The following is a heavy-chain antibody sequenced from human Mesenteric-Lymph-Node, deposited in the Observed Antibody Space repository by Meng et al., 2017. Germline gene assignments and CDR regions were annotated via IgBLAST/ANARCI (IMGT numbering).Heavy chain of an antibody. CDR1: GGSVSSGSYY. CDR2: IYYSGAT. Sequence: GHLQESGPGLVRPSETLSLTCSVSGGSVSSGSYYWSWIRQPPGKGLEWIGYIYYSGATNYNPSLKSRVTISADTSKNQFSLNLKSMTAADTAVYYCARLDQALDYWGQGTLVTVSS. CDR3: ARLDQALDY. J-gene: IGHJ4*02. V-gene: IGHV4-61*01. D-gene: IGHD3-9*01.